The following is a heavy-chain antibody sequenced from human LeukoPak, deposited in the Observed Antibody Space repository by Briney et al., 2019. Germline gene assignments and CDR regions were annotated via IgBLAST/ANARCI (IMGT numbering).Heavy chain of an antibody. D-gene: IGHD3-16*01. Sequence: SETLSLTCTVSGGSISSSSYYWGWIRQPPGKGLEWIGSIYYSGSTYYNPSLKSRVTISVDTSKNQFSLKLSSVTAADTAVYYCARVYYDYVWGSVIQYYFDYWGQGTLVTVSS. CDR1: GGSISSSSYY. CDR3: ARVYYDYVWGSVIQYYFDY. V-gene: IGHV4-39*07. J-gene: IGHJ4*02. CDR2: IYYSGST.